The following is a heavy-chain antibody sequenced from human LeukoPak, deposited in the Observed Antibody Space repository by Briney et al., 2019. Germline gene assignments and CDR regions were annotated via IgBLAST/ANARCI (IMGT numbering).Heavy chain of an antibody. CDR1: GFTLSSYY. V-gene: IGHV3-21*01. CDR3: ARDGRPDTSGCSTLDY. Sequence: GGSLRLSCAASGFTLSSYYMNWVRQAPGKGREWVSSISSSSAYIYYAGSVKGRFTNSRDNANNSLYLQLNSLRAEDTAVYYCARDGRPDTSGCSTLDYWGQGTLVTDSS. D-gene: IGHD3-22*01. CDR2: ISSSSAYI. J-gene: IGHJ4*02.